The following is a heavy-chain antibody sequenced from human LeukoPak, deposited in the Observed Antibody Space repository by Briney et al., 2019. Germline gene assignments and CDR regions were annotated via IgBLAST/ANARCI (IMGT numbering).Heavy chain of an antibody. CDR2: ISAYNGNT. Sequence: GASVKVSCKASGGTFSSYGISWVRQAPGQGLEWMGWISAYNGNTNYAQKLQGRVTMTTDTSTSTAYMELRSLRSDDTAVYYCARDPPYSSSWYFGYYYYYMDVWGKGTTVTISS. CDR1: GGTFSSYG. V-gene: IGHV1-18*01. J-gene: IGHJ6*03. CDR3: ARDPPYSSSWYFGYYYYYMDV. D-gene: IGHD6-13*01.